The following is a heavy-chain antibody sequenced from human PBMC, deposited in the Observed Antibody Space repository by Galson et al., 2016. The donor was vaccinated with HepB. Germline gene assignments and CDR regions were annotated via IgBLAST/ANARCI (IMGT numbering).Heavy chain of an antibody. CDR1: EFTFSAYG. CDR3: AKMGHSSSSYFFDS. V-gene: IGHV3-23*01. Sequence: SLRLSCAASEFTFSAYGMHWVRQAPGQGLEWVSLISGSGGSTYYAASLKGRVTISRDNSKNTVYLQMRSLRATDRAVYYCAKMGHSSSSYFFDSWGQGALVTGSS. D-gene: IGHD6-6*01. CDR2: ISGSGGST. J-gene: IGHJ4*02.